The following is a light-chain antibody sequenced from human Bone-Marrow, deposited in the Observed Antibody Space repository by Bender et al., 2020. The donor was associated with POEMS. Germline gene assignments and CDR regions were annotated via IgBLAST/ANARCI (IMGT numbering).Light chain of an antibody. J-gene: IGLJ2*01. CDR2: SNY. V-gene: IGLV1-44*01. CDR1: DSNFGGNN. Sequence: QSVLTQPPSASGTPGQSVIISCSGTDSNFGGNNVNWYQHLPGTAPRLVVYSNYQRPSGVPDRFSGSKSGNTASLTISGLQAEDEADYFCCSVAGTLVVFGGGTKLTVL. CDR3: CSVAGTLVV.